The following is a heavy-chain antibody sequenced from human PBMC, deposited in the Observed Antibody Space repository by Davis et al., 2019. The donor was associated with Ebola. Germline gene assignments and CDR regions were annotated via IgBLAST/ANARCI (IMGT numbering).Heavy chain of an antibody. J-gene: IGHJ6*02. CDR2: IYSAGDT. Sequence: GESLKISCEASGFIVSGYYMNWVRQAPGKGLEWVSVIYSAGDTYYADSVKGRFTISRDSSKNTVSLLLRSLTPEDSAVYYCARDNFPEDGMDVWGQGTTVTVS. CDR3: ARDNFPEDGMDV. CDR1: GFIVSGYY. V-gene: IGHV3-53*01. D-gene: IGHD5-24*01.